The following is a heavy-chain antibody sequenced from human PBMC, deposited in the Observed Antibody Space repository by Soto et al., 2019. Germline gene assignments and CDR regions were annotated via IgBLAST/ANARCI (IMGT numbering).Heavy chain of an antibody. V-gene: IGHV6-1*01. CDR3: VSSNLDGPYYYYGMDV. CDR2: TYYRSKWYN. CDR1: GDSVSSNSAA. J-gene: IGHJ6*02. D-gene: IGHD7-27*01. Sequence: SQTLSLTCAISGDSVSSNSAAWNWIRQSPSRGLEWLGRTYYRSKWYNDYAVSVKSRITINPDTSKNQFSLQLNSVTPEDTAVYYCVSSNLDGPYYYYGMDVWGQGATVTVSS.